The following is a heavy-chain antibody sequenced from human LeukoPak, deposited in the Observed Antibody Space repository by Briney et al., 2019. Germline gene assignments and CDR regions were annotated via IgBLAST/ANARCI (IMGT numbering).Heavy chain of an antibody. J-gene: IGHJ3*02. CDR1: GYTFTSYG. CDR2: ISAYNGNT. V-gene: IGHV1-18*01. D-gene: IGHD3-22*01. Sequence: ASVKVSCKASGYTFTSYGISWVRQAPGQGLEWMGWISAYNGNTNYAQKLQGRVTMTTDTSTSTAYMELRSLRSDDTAVYYCARANRYYDAVGDDFDIWGQGTMVTLSS. CDR3: ARANRYYDAVGDDFDI.